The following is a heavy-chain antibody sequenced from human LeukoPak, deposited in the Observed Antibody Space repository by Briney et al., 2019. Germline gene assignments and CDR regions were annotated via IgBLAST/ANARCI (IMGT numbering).Heavy chain of an antibody. CDR2: ISGSGDST. Sequence: GGSLRLSCAASGFTFSSYAMSWVRQAPGKGLEWVSAISGSGDSTYDADSVKGRLTISRDNSKNPLYLQMNSLRAEDTAVYYCAKDRFDPNSSHWEGVFHYWGQGTLATVSS. CDR1: GFTFSSYA. J-gene: IGHJ4*02. CDR3: AKDRFDPNSSHWEGVFHY. D-gene: IGHD6-19*01. V-gene: IGHV3-23*01.